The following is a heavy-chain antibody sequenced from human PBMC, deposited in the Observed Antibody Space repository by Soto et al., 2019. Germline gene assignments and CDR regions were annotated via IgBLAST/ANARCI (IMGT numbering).Heavy chain of an antibody. CDR1: GGSVSSGSYY. V-gene: IGHV4-61*01. Sequence: QVQLQESGPGLVKPSETLSLTCTVSGGSVSSGSYYWSWIRQPPGKGLEWIGYIYYSGSTNYNPSLKSRVTISIDTSKNHFSLKLSSVTAADTAVYYCASPTTTHYGMDVWGQGTTVTVSS. CDR3: ASPTTTHYGMDV. D-gene: IGHD1-1*01. CDR2: IYYSGST. J-gene: IGHJ6*02.